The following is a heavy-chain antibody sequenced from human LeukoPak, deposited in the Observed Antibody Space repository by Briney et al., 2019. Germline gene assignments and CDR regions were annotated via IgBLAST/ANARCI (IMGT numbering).Heavy chain of an antibody. Sequence: SETLSLTCSGSGGPISSYYWSWIRQPPGKGLEWIGHIYYSGSTNYNPSLKSRVTISVDTSKSQFSLKLSSVTAADTAVYYCARDRGYSDYWGQGTLVTVSS. CDR2: IYYSGST. V-gene: IGHV4-59*01. CDR3: ARDRGYSDY. CDR1: GGPISSYY. J-gene: IGHJ4*02.